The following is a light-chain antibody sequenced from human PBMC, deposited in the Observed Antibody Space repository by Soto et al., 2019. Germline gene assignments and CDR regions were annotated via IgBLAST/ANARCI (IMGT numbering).Light chain of an antibody. V-gene: IGLV2-23*02. CDR3: CSYAGSSTLNYV. Sequence: QSVLTQPASVSGSPGQSITISCTGTSSDVGSYNLVSWYQQHPGKAPKLMIYEVSKRPSGVSNRFSGSKSGNTASLTISGLQADDEADYYCCSYAGSSTLNYVFGTGTKVTVL. CDR1: SSDVGSYNL. J-gene: IGLJ1*01. CDR2: EVS.